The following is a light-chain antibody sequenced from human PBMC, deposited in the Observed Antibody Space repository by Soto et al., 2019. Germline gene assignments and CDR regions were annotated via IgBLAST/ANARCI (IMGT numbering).Light chain of an antibody. CDR3: QTWGTGSWV. J-gene: IGLJ3*02. CDR1: SGHTNYA. CDR2: LNSDGSH. Sequence: QLVLTQSPSASASLGASVKLTCSLSSGHTNYAIAWHQQQPEKGPRYLMKLNSDGSHNKGDGIPDRFSGSSSGAERYLTVSSLQSEDEADYYCQTWGTGSWVFGGGTKLIVL. V-gene: IGLV4-69*01.